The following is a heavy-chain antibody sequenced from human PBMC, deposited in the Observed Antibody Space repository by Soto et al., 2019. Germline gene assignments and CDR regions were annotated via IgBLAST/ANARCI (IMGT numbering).Heavy chain of an antibody. D-gene: IGHD1-26*01. CDR3: ARGFCTTIDCRKGPFDY. V-gene: IGHV3-23*01. J-gene: IGHJ4*02. CDR1: VFTFSSYA. CDR2: ISGNGGST. Sequence: GGALRLSCAASVFTFSSYAMSWFRQAPVMVLEWVSGISGNGGSTYYADSVKGRFTISRDNSKSTLYLQVNSLRAEDTAVYFCARGFCTTIDCRKGPFDYWGQGTLVTVSS.